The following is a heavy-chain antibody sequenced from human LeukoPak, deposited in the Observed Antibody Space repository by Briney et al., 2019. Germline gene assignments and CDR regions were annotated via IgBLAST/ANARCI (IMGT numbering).Heavy chain of an antibody. CDR1: GFTFDDYG. D-gene: IGHD6-13*01. Sequence: GGSLRLSCAISGFTFDDYGMNWVRQAPGKGLEWVSGINWNGDYTRYADSVKGRFTISRDNAKNSLYLQMTSLRAEDTALYYCARSYSSRSFYYMDVWGKGTTVTVS. CDR2: INWNGDYT. CDR3: ARSYSSRSFYYMDV. J-gene: IGHJ6*03. V-gene: IGHV3-20*04.